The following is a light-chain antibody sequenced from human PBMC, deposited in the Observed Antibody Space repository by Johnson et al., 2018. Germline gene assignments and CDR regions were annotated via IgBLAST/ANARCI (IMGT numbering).Light chain of an antibody. CDR3: GTWDSSLSAGNV. CDR2: ENN. V-gene: IGLV1-51*02. J-gene: IGLJ1*01. Sequence: QSVLTQPPSVSAAPGQKVTISCSGSSSNIGNNYVSWYQQLPGTAPTLLIYENNKRPSGIPDRFSGSKSGTSATLGITGLQTGEEADYYCGTWDSSLSAGNVFGTGTKVTVL. CDR1: SSNIGNNY.